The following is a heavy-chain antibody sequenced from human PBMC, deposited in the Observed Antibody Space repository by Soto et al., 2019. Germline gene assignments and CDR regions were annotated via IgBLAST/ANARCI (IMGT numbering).Heavy chain of an antibody. V-gene: IGHV3-30*18. CDR3: AKDLSSNGLGCGH. CDR2: TRFYGSTE. CDR1: GLFMNAYA. J-gene: IGHJ4*02. Sequence: GSLSLSSEDSGLFMNAYAMHWFRQAPGKGLQWVAVTRFYGSTEYSADSERGRFTVSRDISRNTFFLQLTNLRPDDTAMYYWAKDLSSNGLGCGHWGQGSLVTGSS. D-gene: IGHD2-21*01.